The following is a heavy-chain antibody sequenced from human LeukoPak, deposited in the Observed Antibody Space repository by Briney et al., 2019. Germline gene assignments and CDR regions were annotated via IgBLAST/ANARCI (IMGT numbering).Heavy chain of an antibody. CDR3: AKVRGVGFRGYFDY. Sequence: GGSLRLSCAASGFTFSSYGMHWVRQAPGKGLEWVAVISYDGSNKYYADSVKGRFTISRDNSKNTLYLQMNSLRAEDTAVYYCAKVRGVGFRGYFDYWGQGTLVTVSS. D-gene: IGHD1-26*01. J-gene: IGHJ4*02. V-gene: IGHV3-30*18. CDR2: ISYDGSNK. CDR1: GFTFSSYG.